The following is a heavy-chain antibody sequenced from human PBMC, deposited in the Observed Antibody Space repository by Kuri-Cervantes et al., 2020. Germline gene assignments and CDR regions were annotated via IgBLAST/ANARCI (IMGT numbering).Heavy chain of an antibody. J-gene: IGHJ6*02. CDR1: GYTFTSYG. CDR3: ARGQYSSSWYWNYYYGMDV. D-gene: IGHD6-13*01. CDR2: ISAYNGNT. V-gene: IGHV1-18*01. Sequence: ASVKVSCKASGYTFTSYGISWVRQAPGQGLEWMGWISAYNGNTNYAQKLQGRVTMTTDTSTSTAYMELRSLRSEDTAVYYCARGQYSSSWYWNYYYGMDVWGQGTTVTVSS.